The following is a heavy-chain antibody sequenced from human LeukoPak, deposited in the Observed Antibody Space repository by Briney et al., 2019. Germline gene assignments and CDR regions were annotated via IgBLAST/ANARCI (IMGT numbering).Heavy chain of an antibody. J-gene: IGHJ4*02. D-gene: IGHD2-2*01. CDR3: AKRYRSGTSCSFFDY. Sequence: GGSLRLSCAASGFTFSSYAMSWVRQAPGKGLEWVSAISASGGTTYYADSVKGRFTISRDNSKNTLFLQMNSLRAEDTAVYHCAKRYRSGTSCSFFDYWGQGTLVTVSS. V-gene: IGHV3-23*01. CDR2: ISASGGTT. CDR1: GFTFSSYA.